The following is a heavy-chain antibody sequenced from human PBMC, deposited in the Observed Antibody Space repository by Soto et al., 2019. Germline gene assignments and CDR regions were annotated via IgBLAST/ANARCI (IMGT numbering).Heavy chain of an antibody. CDR2: ISSSSTI. Sequence: GGSLSLSCAASGFTFSSYSMNWVRQAPGKGLEWVSYISSSSTIYYADSVKGRFTISRDNAKNSLYLQMNSLRAEDTAVYYCARDRVVVVAATVCDAYYMDVWGKGTTVTVSS. CDR3: ARDRVVVVAATVCDAYYMDV. D-gene: IGHD2-15*01. V-gene: IGHV3-48*01. CDR1: GFTFSSYS. J-gene: IGHJ6*03.